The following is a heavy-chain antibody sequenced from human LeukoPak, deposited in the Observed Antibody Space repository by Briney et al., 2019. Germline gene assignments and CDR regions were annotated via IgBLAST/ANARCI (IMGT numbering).Heavy chain of an antibody. Sequence: ASVKVSCKASGYTFTGYYMHWVRQAPGQGLEWMGWINPNSGGTNYAQKFQGRVTMTRDTSISTAYMELSRLRSDDTALYYCARGGYGSGSEGLYYYYYMDVWGKGTTVTVSS. CDR1: GYTFTGYY. CDR3: ARGGYGSGSEGLYYYYYMDV. V-gene: IGHV1-2*02. CDR2: INPNSGGT. D-gene: IGHD3-10*01. J-gene: IGHJ6*03.